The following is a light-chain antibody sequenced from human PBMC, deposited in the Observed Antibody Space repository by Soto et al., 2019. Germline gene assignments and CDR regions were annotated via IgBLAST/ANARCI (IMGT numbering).Light chain of an antibody. V-gene: IGLV2-11*01. CDR1: SSDVGGYNY. J-gene: IGLJ1*01. Sequence: QSVLTQPRSVSGSPGQSVTISCTGTSSDVGGYNYVSWYQQHPGKAPKLMIYDVSKRPSGVPDRFSGSKSGNTASLTISGLQAEDEADYYCCSYAGSSYVFXTGTKVTV. CDR3: CSYAGSSYV. CDR2: DVS.